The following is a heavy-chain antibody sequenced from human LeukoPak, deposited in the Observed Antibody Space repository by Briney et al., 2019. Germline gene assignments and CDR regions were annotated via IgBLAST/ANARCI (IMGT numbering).Heavy chain of an antibody. J-gene: IGHJ4*02. CDR3: ASLRRYYYDSSGYPSGYYFDY. CDR1: GYSISSGYY. V-gene: IGHV4-38-2*02. D-gene: IGHD3-22*01. Sequence: SETLSLTCTVSGYSISSGYYWGWIRQPPGKGLEWIGSIYHSGSTYYNPSLKSRVTISVDTSKNQFSLKLSSVTAADTAVYYCASLRRYYYDSSGYPSGYYFDYWGQGTLVTVSS. CDR2: IYHSGST.